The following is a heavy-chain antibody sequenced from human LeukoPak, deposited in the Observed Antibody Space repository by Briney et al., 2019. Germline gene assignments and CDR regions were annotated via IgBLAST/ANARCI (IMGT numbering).Heavy chain of an antibody. V-gene: IGHV3-74*01. CDR3: ARGRLDTAMVPYINWFDP. CDR2: ITNDGSST. CDR1: GLTFSSHW. J-gene: IGHJ5*02. Sequence: GGSLRLSCAASGLTFSSHWMHWVRQAPGKGLVWVSRITNDGSSTTYADSAKGRFTISRDNAKNSLYLQMNSLRAEDTAVYYCARGRLDTAMVPYINWFDPWGQGTLVTVSS. D-gene: IGHD5-18*01.